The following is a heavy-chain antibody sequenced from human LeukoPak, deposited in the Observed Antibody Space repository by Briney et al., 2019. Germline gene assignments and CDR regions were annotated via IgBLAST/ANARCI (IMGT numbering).Heavy chain of an antibody. Sequence: SETLSLTCTVSGGSISSSSYYWGWIRQPPGKELERIGSIYYSGSTYYNPSLKSRVTISVDKNQFSLKLSSVTAADTAVYYCARLGYCSGGNCFRYYFDYWGQGILVTVSS. J-gene: IGHJ4*02. D-gene: IGHD2-15*01. V-gene: IGHV4-39*01. CDR3: ARLGYCSGGNCFRYYFDY. CDR2: IYYSGST. CDR1: GGSISSSSYY.